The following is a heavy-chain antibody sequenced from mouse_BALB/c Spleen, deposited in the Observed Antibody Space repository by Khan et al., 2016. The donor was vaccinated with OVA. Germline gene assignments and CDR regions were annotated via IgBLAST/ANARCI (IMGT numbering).Heavy chain of an antibody. J-gene: IGHJ3*01. CDR2: IWSGGST. V-gene: IGHV2-4-1*01. CDR1: GFSLTNYG. Sequence: QVQLKQSGPGLVQPSQSLSITCTVSGFSLTNYGIHWVRQSPGKSLEWLGVIWSGGSTDYNAAFVSRLSISKDISKSQVFFKMNSLQADDTAIYXCARNQGGYYDSSAGFAYWGQGTLVTVS. D-gene: IGHD1-1*01. CDR3: ARNQGGYYDSSAGFAY.